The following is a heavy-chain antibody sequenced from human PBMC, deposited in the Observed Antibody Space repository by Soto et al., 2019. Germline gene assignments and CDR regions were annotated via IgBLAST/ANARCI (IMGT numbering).Heavy chain of an antibody. J-gene: IGHJ5*02. CDR1: GGSISSYY. Sequence: TSETLSLTCTVSGGSISSYYWSWIRQPPGKGLEWIAYVYYSGSTNYNPALKSRGTISVDTSKKQFSLKLRSVNGADPPLDTCSRERSPDWFNPWGQGTLVTVPS. V-gene: IGHV4-59*01. CDR3: SRERSPDWFNP. CDR2: VYYSGST.